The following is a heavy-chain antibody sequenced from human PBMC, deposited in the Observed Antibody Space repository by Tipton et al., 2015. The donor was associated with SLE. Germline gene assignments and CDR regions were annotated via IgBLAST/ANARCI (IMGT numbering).Heavy chain of an antibody. CDR1: GFTFSSYW. V-gene: IGHV3-7*01. Sequence: SLRLSYAASGFTFSSYWMSWVRQAPGKGLEWVANIKQDGSEKYYVDSVKGRFTISRDNAKNSLYLQMNSLRAEDTAVYYCAREFGGNIVVVPAAPFDYWGQGTLVTVSS. CDR2: IKQDGSEK. D-gene: IGHD2-2*01. J-gene: IGHJ4*02. CDR3: AREFGGNIVVVPAAPFDY.